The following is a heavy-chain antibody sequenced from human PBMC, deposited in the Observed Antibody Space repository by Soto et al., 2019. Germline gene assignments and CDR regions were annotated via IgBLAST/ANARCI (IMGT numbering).Heavy chain of an antibody. Sequence: VQLVQSGAEVKKPGSSVKVSCKASGGTFSSYTISWVRQAPGQGLEWMGRIIPILGIANYAQKFQGRVTITADKSTSTAYMELSSLRSEDTAVYYCARFQNTVTTPGDYWGQGTLGTVSS. CDR2: IIPILGIA. CDR3: ARFQNTVTTPGDY. V-gene: IGHV1-69*02. D-gene: IGHD4-17*01. CDR1: GGTFSSYT. J-gene: IGHJ4*02.